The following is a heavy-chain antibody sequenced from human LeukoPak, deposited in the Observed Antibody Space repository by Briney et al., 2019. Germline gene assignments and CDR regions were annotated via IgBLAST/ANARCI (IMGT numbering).Heavy chain of an antibody. D-gene: IGHD6-6*01. Sequence: GRSLRLSCAASGFTFSSYAMHWVRQAPGKGLEWVAVISYDGSNKYYADSVKGRFTISRDNSKNTLYLQMNSLRAEDTAVYYCASEYSSSSGVDYWGQGSLVTVSS. J-gene: IGHJ4*02. CDR1: GFTFSSYA. CDR2: ISYDGSNK. V-gene: IGHV3-30-3*01. CDR3: ASEYSSSSGVDY.